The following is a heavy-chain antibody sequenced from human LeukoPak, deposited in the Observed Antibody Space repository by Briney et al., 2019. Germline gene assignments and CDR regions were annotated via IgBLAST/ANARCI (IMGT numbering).Heavy chain of an antibody. D-gene: IGHD6-19*01. Sequence: PGGSLRLSCAASGFTVSGNFMNWVRQAPGKGLEWVSIIYSGGTTVYADSVRGRFTVSRDSSKNTLYLQMNSLTVEDTAVYFCSRDQRPHSSAWSPYGGMDVWGQGTTVIVSS. CDR3: SRDQRPHSSAWSPYGGMDV. CDR2: IYSGGTT. J-gene: IGHJ6*02. V-gene: IGHV3-66*01. CDR1: GFTVSGNF.